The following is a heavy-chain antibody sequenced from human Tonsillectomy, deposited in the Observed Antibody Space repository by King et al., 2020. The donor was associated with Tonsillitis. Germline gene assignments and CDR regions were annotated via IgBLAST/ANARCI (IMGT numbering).Heavy chain of an antibody. Sequence: QVQLQQWGAGLLKPSETLSLTCAVYGESFSGYYWSWIRQPPGKGLEGIGEINHSVSTNYNPPLKSRVTISVDTSKNQFSLKLSSVTAADTAVYYCARALQENYYYYYYMDVWGEGTTVTVSS. J-gene: IGHJ6*03. D-gene: IGHD5-24*01. CDR2: INHSVST. V-gene: IGHV4-34*01. CDR3: ARALQENYYYYYYMDV. CDR1: GESFSGYY.